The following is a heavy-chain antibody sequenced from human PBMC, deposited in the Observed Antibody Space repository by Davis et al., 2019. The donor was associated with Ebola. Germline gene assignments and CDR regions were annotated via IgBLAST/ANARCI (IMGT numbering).Heavy chain of an antibody. D-gene: IGHD3-10*01. V-gene: IGHV3-30-3*01. CDR3: AKGTVQGSFDY. J-gene: IGHJ4*02. CDR2: ISYDGSNK. Sequence: GESLKISCAASGFTFSSYAVHWVRQAPGKGLEWVAVISYDGSNKYYADSVKGRFTISRDNSKNTLYLQMNSLRAEDTAVYYCAKGTVQGSFDYWGQGTLVTVSS. CDR1: GFTFSSYA.